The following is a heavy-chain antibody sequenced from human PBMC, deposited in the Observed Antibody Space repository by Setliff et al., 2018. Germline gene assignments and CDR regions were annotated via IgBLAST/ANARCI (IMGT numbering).Heavy chain of an antibody. V-gene: IGHV3-74*01. J-gene: IGHJ6*03. CDR2: IDTSST. Sequence: GGSLRLSCAASGFTFSSYTMNWVRQAPGQGLEWVSSIDTSSTSYADSVKGRFTISRDNAKNTLYLQMNSLRAEDTAVYYCARDGGLLQFLEWSRSYMDVWGKGTTVTVSS. CDR3: ARDGGLLQFLEWSRSYMDV. CDR1: GFTFSSYT. D-gene: IGHD3-3*01.